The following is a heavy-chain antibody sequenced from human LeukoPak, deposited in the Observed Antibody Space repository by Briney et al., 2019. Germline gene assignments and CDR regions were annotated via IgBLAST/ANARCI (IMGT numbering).Heavy chain of an antibody. CDR3: ARRQSGGYALDY. J-gene: IGHJ4*02. Sequence: ASVKVSCKASGGTFSSYAISWVRQAPGQGLEWMGWINPNSGGTNYAQKFQGWVTMTRDASISTAYMELSRLRSDDTAVYYCARRQSGGYALDYWGQGTLVTVSS. D-gene: IGHD5-12*01. V-gene: IGHV1-2*04. CDR2: INPNSGGT. CDR1: GGTFSSYA.